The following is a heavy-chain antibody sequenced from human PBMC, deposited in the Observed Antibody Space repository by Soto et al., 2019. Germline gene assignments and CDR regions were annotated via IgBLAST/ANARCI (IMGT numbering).Heavy chain of an antibody. D-gene: IGHD3-3*01. J-gene: IGHJ6*03. CDR3: ARDYSRSGYSYYYYYYMDV. Sequence: GGSLRLSCAASGFTFSDYYMSWIRQAPGKGLEWVSYISSSGSTIYYADSVKGRFTISRDNAKNSLYLQMNSLRAEDTAVYYCARDYSRSGYSYYYYYYMDVWGKGTTVTVSS. CDR2: ISSSGSTI. V-gene: IGHV3-11*01. CDR1: GFTFSDYY.